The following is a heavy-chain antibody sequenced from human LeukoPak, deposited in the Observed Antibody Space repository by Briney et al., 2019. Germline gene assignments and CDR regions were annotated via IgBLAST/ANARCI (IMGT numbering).Heavy chain of an antibody. CDR1: GGSFSCYY. J-gene: IGHJ5*02. CDR2: INHSGST. CDR3: ARGVRIAARRRYPNSSSWTRQGWFDP. D-gene: IGHD6-13*01. V-gene: IGHV4-34*01. Sequence: PSEPLSLPFAVYGGSFSCYYWSWIRPPPGKGLEWIGEINHSGSTNYNPSLKSRVTISVDTSKNQFSLKLSSVTAADTAVYYCARGVRIAARRRYPNSSSWTRQGWFDPWGQGTLVTVSS.